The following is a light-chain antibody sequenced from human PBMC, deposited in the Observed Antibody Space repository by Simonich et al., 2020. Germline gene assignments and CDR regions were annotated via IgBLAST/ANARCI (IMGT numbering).Light chain of an antibody. CDR3: QQFNSYRIT. CDR1: QGISSA. Sequence: AIQLTQSPSSLSASVGDRVTITCRASQGISSAVAWYQQKPGKAPQLLIHDASSLESGVPSRFSGSGSGTDFTLTISSLQPEDFATYYCQQFNSYRITFGQGTRLEI. V-gene: IGKV1-13*02. J-gene: IGKJ5*01. CDR2: DAS.